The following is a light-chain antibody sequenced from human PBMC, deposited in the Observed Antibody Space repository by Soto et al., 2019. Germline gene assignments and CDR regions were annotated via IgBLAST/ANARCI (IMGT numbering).Light chain of an antibody. CDR3: SSYTSSSTLGGV. CDR1: SSDVGGYNY. V-gene: IGLV2-14*01. CDR2: DVS. Sequence: QSALTQPASVSGSPGQSITISCTGTSSDVGGYNYVSWYQQHPGKAPKLMIYDVSNRPSGVSNRFSGSKSGNTASLTISGLQAEDEPDYYCSSYTSSSTLGGVFGTGTKVTVL. J-gene: IGLJ1*01.